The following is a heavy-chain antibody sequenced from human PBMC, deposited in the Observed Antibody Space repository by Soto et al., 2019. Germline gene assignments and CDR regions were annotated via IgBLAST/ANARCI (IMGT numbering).Heavy chain of an antibody. CDR1: GGSISSGDYY. Sequence: SETLYLTCAVSGGSISSGDYYWSWIRKPPGKGLEWIGYIYYSGSTYYNPSLKSRVTISVDTSKNQFSLKLSSVTAADTAVYYCARDRHRYDYGDFRFDPWGQGTLVTVSS. CDR2: IYYSGST. V-gene: IGHV4-30-4*01. CDR3: ARDRHRYDYGDFRFDP. D-gene: IGHD4-17*01. J-gene: IGHJ5*02.